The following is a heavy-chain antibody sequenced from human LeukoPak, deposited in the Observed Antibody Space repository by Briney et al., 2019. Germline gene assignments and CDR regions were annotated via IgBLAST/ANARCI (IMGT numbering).Heavy chain of an antibody. D-gene: IGHD5-12*01. CDR1: GFTFSCYE. CDR3: AREGRSGYDLTGYYGMDV. J-gene: IGHJ6*04. V-gene: IGHV3-48*03. Sequence: GGSLRLSCAASGFTFSCYEMNWVRQAPGKGLEWVSYISSSGSTIYYADSVKGRFTISRDNAKNSLYVQMNSLRAEDTAVYYCAREGRSGYDLTGYYGMDVWGKGTTVTVSS. CDR2: ISSSGSTI.